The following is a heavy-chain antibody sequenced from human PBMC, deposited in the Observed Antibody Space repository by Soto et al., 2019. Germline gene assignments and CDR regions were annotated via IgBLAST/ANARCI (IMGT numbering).Heavy chain of an antibody. CDR2: IYYGGST. J-gene: IGHJ6*02. CDR1: GDSVSSSNYY. V-gene: IGHV4-39*01. Sequence: SDTLSLTCTVSGDSVSSSNYYLGWIRQPPGKGLEWIGSIYYGGSTFYNPSLKSRVTISVDTSKNQFSLRLSSVTAADTAVYYCSKTDYYYYGMDVWGQGTTVT. CDR3: SKTDYYYYGMDV.